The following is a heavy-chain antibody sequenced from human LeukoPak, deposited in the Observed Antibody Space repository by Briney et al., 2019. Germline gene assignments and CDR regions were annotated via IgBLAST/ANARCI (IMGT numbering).Heavy chain of an antibody. CDR2: ISTSGGRT. D-gene: IGHD2/OR15-2a*01. Sequence: GGSLRLSCAASGFIFSNYGMSWVRQAPGKGLEWVSGISTSGGRTYYADSVKGWFTMSRDNSKNTLYLQMNSLRAEDTAIYYCAKDRDGGSTTTAKGFDYWAQGTLVTVSS. CDR1: GFIFSNYG. J-gene: IGHJ4*02. V-gene: IGHV3-23*01. CDR3: AKDRDGGSTTTAKGFDY.